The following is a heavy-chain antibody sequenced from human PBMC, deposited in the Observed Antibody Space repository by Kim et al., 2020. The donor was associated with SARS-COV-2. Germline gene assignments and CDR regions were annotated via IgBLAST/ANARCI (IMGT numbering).Heavy chain of an antibody. V-gene: IGHV3-30*04. J-gene: IGHJ6*02. CDR2: ISYDGSNK. CDR1: GFTFSSYA. Sequence: GGSLRLSCAASGFTFSSYAMHWVRQAPGKGLEWVAVISYDGSNKYYADSVKGRFTISRDNSKNTLYLQMNSLRAEDTAVYYCARAKVGSSSWYDIPYYYYGMDVWGQGTTVTVSS. D-gene: IGHD6-13*01. CDR3: ARAKVGSSSWYDIPYYYYGMDV.